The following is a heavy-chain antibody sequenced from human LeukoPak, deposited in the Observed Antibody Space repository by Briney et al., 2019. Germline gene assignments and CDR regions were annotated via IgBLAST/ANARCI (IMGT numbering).Heavy chain of an antibody. CDR3: AKELRAGKEFFQH. CDR2: IYYSGST. J-gene: IGHJ1*01. CDR1: GGSISSGGYY. D-gene: IGHD6-19*01. Sequence: SETLSLTCTVSGGSISSGGYYWSWIRQYPGKGLEWIGYIYYSGSTYYNPSLKSRVTISVDTSKNQFSLKLSSVTAADTAVYYCAKELRAGKEFFQHWGQGHLVTGSA. V-gene: IGHV4-31*03.